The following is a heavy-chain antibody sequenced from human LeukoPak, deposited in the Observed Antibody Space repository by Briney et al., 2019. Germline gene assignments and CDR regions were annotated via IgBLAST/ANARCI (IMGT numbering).Heavy chain of an antibody. V-gene: IGHV4-34*01. CDR2: INHSGST. CDR3: ASRVNTAMVTTPFDY. Sequence: PSETLSLTCAVYGGSFSGYYWSWIRQPPGKGLEWIGEINHSGSTNYNPSLKSRATISVDTSKNQFSLKLSSVTAADTAVYYCASRVNTAMVTTPFDYWGQGTLVTVSS. J-gene: IGHJ4*02. CDR1: GGSFSGYY. D-gene: IGHD5-18*01.